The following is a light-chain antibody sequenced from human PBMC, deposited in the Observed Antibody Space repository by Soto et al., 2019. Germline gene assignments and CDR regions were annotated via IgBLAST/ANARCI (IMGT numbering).Light chain of an antibody. Sequence: QSVLTQPRSVSGSPGQSVTISCTGTSSDVGDYNYVAWYQQHPGKVPKLIIYDVAKRPSGVSDRFSGSKSGNTASLTISGLQAEDEADYFCCSYAGSYAQVFGGGTKVTVL. V-gene: IGLV2-11*01. CDR2: DVA. CDR3: CSYAGSYAQV. CDR1: SSDVGDYNY. J-gene: IGLJ1*01.